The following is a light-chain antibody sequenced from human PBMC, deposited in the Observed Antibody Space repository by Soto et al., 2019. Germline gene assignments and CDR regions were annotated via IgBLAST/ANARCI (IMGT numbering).Light chain of an antibody. V-gene: IGLV2-14*01. Sequence: QSVLTQPASVSGSPGQSITISCTGTSSDVGGYNYVSWYQQHPGKAPKLMIYEVSNRPSGVSNRFSGSKSGDTASLTISGLQAAEEADYSCRSYTTSSTPYVFGTGT. CDR1: SSDVGGYNY. CDR3: RSYTTSSTPYV. CDR2: EVS. J-gene: IGLJ1*01.